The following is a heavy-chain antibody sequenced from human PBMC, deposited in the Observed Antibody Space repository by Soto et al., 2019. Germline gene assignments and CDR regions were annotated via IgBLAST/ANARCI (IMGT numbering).Heavy chain of an antibody. V-gene: IGHV1-69*02. CDR2: IIPIQGKA. D-gene: IGHD2-21*01. CDR3: AKSLLFVDHAYMDV. Sequence: QVQLVQSGAELEKPGSSEKVSCEASGGSFISYSFTWVRQAPGQGLEWMGRIIPIQGKANYALKFQDRVTITTDRSTRTAYMELRSLRPEDTAVYYCAKSLLFVDHAYMDVWGKGTTVTVSS. J-gene: IGHJ6*03. CDR1: GGSFISYS.